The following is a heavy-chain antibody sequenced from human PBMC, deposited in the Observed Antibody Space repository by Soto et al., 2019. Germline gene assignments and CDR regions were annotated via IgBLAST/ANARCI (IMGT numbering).Heavy chain of an antibody. CDR3: ARDRKRWLQLGDAFDI. V-gene: IGHV3-33*01. CDR2: IWYDGSNK. J-gene: IGHJ3*02. Sequence: QVQLVESGGGVVQPGRSLRLSCAASGFTFSSYGMHWVRQAPGKGLEWVAVIWYDGSNKYYADSVKGRFTISRDNSKNTVYLQMNRRRAEDTAVYYCARDRKRWLQLGDAFDIWGQGTIVTVSS. CDR1: GFTFSSYG. D-gene: IGHD5-12*01.